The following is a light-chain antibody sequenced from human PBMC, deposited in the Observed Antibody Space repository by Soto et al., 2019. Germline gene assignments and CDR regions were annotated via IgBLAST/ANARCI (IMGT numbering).Light chain of an antibody. J-gene: IGKJ4*01. CDR2: DAS. V-gene: IGKV1-33*01. CDR1: QDITNY. Sequence: DIQMAQSRSSLSAFVGDRVTITCQASQDITNYLNWYQQKPGKAPKLLIYDASNLETGVPSRFSGSGSGTDFTFTISSLQPEDIATYYCQQYASPSLTFGGGTKVDIK. CDR3: QQYASPSLT.